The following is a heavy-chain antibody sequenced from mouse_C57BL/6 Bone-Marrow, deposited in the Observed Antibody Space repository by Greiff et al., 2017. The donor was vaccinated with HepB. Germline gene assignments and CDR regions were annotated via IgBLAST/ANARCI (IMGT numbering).Heavy chain of an antibody. Sequence: VHLVESGAELVRPGASVKLSCKASGYTFTDYYINWVKQRPGQGLEWIARIYPGSGNTYYNEKFKGKATLTAEKSSSTAYMQLSSLTSEDSAVYFCARGGLGITTALFDYWGQGTTLTVSS. J-gene: IGHJ2*01. V-gene: IGHV1-76*01. CDR3: ARGGLGITTALFDY. CDR2: IYPGSGNT. CDR1: GYTFTDYY. D-gene: IGHD2-4*01.